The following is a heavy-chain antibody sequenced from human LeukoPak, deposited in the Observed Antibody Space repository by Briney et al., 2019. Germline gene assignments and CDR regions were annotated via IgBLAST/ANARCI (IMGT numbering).Heavy chain of an antibody. J-gene: IGHJ4*02. CDR1: GFTFNTYS. V-gene: IGHV3-74*01. CDR2: IRSDGSDT. Sequence: GGSLRLSCEASGFTFNTYSMNWARQAPGEGLVWVSRIRSDGSDTRYAESVKGRFTISRDNAKNTLYLQMNSLRAEDTAVYYCARDWFHAIDYWGQGTLVTVSS. D-gene: IGHD2/OR15-2a*01. CDR3: ARDWFHAIDY.